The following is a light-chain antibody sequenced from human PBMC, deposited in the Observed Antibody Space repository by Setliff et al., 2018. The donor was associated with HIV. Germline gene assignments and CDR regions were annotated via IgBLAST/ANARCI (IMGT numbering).Light chain of an antibody. CDR1: SSNIGAGYD. CDR3: QSYDSGLGV. J-gene: IGLJ1*01. CDR2: DNT. Sequence: QSVLTQPPSVSGAPGQRITISCIGTSSNIGAGYDVHWYQRLPGTAPKLLIYDNTNRPSGVPDRFSGSNSGTSASLAITGLQAEDEADYYCQSYDSGLGVFGTGTKVTVL. V-gene: IGLV1-40*01.